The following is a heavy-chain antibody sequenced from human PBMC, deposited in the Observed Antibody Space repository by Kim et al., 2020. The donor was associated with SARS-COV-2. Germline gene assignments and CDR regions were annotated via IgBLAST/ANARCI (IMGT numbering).Heavy chain of an antibody. CDR1: GFTFSSYA. CDR2: ISYDGSNK. D-gene: IGHD5-12*01. Sequence: GGSLRLSCAASGFTFSSYAMHWVRQAPGKGLEWVAVISYDGSNKYYADSVKGRFTISRDNSKNTLYLQMNSLRAEDTAVYYCAREAGYSGYDPFDYWGQGTLVTVSS. CDR3: AREAGYSGYDPFDY. J-gene: IGHJ4*02. V-gene: IGHV3-30*04.